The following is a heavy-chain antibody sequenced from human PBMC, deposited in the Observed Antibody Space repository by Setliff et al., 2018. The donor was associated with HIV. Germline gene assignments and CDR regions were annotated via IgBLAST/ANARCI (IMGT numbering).Heavy chain of an antibody. V-gene: IGHV1-69*04. D-gene: IGHD2-2*02. Sequence: GASVKVSCKASGGAFISHTFTWARQAPGQGLEWMGRIIPILGIPNYAQNFQGRLTISADKSTRTAYLELSSLRSDDSAVYFCAKEQEIGSYLDPWGQGTLVTAPQ. CDR1: GGAFISHT. J-gene: IGHJ5*02. CDR3: AKEQEIGSYLDP. CDR2: IIPILGIP.